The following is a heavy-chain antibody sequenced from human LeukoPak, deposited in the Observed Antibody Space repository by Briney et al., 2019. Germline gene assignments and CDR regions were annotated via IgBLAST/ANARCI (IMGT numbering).Heavy chain of an antibody. CDR1: GGSISSYY. CDR2: IYYSGST. V-gene: IGHV4-59*01. CDR3: ARGQRNYYDSSGYWLLN. Sequence: PSETLSLTCTVSGGSISSYYWSWIRQPPGKGLEWIAYIYYSGSTNYNPSLKSRVTISVDTSKNQFSLKLSSVTAADTAVYYCARGQRNYYDSSGYWLLNWGQGTLVTVSS. J-gene: IGHJ4*02. D-gene: IGHD3-22*01.